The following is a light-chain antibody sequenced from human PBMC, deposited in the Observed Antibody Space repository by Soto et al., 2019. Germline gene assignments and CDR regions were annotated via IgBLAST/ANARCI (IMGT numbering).Light chain of an antibody. Sequence: QSVLTQPASVSGSPGQSITISCTGTSSDVGGYNYVSWYQQHPGKAPKLMIYDVSNRPSGVSNRFSGSKSGNTASLTISGLQAEDEADYYCSSYTSSSTLYFFGTGTKVTAL. J-gene: IGLJ1*01. CDR3: SSYTSSSTLYF. V-gene: IGLV2-14*01. CDR2: DVS. CDR1: SSDVGGYNY.